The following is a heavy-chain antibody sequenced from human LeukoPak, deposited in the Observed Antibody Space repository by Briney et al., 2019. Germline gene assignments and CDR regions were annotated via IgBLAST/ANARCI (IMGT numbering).Heavy chain of an antibody. D-gene: IGHD6-6*01. CDR3: AKDMDSSSSAFDY. CDR2: INSDGSIT. Sequence: GGSLRLSCAASGFTFSSYWMHWVRQAPGKGLVWVSRINSDGSITTYADSVKGRFTISRDNAKNSLYLQMNSLRAEDMALYYCAKDMDSSSSAFDYWGQGTLVTVSS. CDR1: GFTFSSYW. J-gene: IGHJ4*02. V-gene: IGHV3-74*01.